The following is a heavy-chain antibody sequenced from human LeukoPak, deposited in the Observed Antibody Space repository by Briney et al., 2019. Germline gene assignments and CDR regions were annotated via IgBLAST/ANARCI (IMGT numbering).Heavy chain of an antibody. Sequence: ASVKVSCKASGYTFTSYGISWVRQAPGQGLEWMGWISAYNGNTNYAQKLQGRVTMTTDTSTSTAYMELRSLRSDDTAVYYCARGYCSGGSCTEGVDPWGQGTLVTVSS. D-gene: IGHD2-15*01. CDR2: ISAYNGNT. CDR1: GYTFTSYG. CDR3: ARGYCSGGSCTEGVDP. V-gene: IGHV1-18*01. J-gene: IGHJ5*02.